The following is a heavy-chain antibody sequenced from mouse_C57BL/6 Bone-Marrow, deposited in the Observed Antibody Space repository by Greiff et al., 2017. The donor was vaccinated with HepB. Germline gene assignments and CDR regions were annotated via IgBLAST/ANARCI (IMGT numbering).Heavy chain of an antibody. V-gene: IGHV1-85*01. Sequence: VKLMESGPELVKPGASVKLSCKASGYTFTSYDINWVKQRPGQGLEWIGWIYPRDGSTKYNEKFKGKATLTVDTSSSTAYMELHSLTSEDSAVYFCARYDGYPHYYAMDYWGQGTSVTVSS. J-gene: IGHJ4*01. CDR3: ARYDGYPHYYAMDY. CDR1: GYTFTSYD. D-gene: IGHD2-2*01. CDR2: IYPRDGST.